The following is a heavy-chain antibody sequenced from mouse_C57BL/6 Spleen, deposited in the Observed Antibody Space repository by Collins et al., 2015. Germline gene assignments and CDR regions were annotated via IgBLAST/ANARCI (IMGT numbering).Heavy chain of an antibody. J-gene: IGHJ2*01. V-gene: IGHV1-63*01. CDR1: GYTFTNYW. Sequence: QVQLQQSGAELVRPGTSVKMSCKASGYTFTNYWIGWAKQRPGHGLEWIGDIYPGGGYTNYNEKFKGKATLTADKSSSTAYMQFSSLTSEDSAIYYCARRAYGYPDYWGQGTTLTVSS. CDR3: ARRAYGYPDY. D-gene: IGHD2-2*01. CDR2: IYPGGGYT.